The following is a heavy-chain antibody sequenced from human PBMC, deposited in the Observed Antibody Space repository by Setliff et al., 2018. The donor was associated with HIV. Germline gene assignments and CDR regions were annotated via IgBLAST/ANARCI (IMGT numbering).Heavy chain of an antibody. D-gene: IGHD4-17*01. CDR3: ATGPTMVTSKGFWFFDL. V-gene: IGHV1-69*13. CDR1: GGTFSSYA. J-gene: IGHJ2*01. Sequence: SVKVSCKASGGTFSSYAISWVRQAPGQGLEWMGGIIPIFGTANYAQKFQGRVTITADESTSTDYMELTGLRSEDTAVYYCATGPTMVTSKGFWFFDLWGRGTLVTVS. CDR2: IIPIFGTA.